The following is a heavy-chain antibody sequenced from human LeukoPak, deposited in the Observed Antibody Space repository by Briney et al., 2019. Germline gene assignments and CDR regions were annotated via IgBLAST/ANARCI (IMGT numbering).Heavy chain of an antibody. D-gene: IGHD1-26*01. CDR2: IYSGGTT. CDR3: ARAYSGSYEGWFDP. J-gene: IGHJ5*02. Sequence: PGGSLRLSCAASGFTVSSNYMTWVRQAPGKGLEWVSIIYSGGTTYYTDSVKGRFTISRDNSKNTLNLQMNSLRAEDTAVYYCARAYSGSYEGWFDPWGQGTLVTVSS. V-gene: IGHV3-53*01. CDR1: GFTVSSNY.